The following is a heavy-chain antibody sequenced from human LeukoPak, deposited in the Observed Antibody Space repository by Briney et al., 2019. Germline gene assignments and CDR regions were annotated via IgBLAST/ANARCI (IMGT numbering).Heavy chain of an antibody. J-gene: IGHJ4*02. Sequence: GGSLRLSCAASGFTFSSYSMNWVRQAPGKGLEWVSSISSSSSYIYYADSVKGRFTISRDNAKNSLYLQMNSLRAEDMALYYCAKDLSSYGYEGLDYWGQGTLVTVSS. D-gene: IGHD5-18*01. CDR1: GFTFSSYS. CDR3: AKDLSSYGYEGLDY. CDR2: ISSSSSYI. V-gene: IGHV3-21*04.